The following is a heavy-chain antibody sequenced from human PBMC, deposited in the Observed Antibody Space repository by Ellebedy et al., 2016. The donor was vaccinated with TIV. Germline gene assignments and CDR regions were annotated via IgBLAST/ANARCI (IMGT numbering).Heavy chain of an antibody. Sequence: GESLKISXAASGFTFSNYAMNWVRQAPGKGLEWVAYISSQSDYINYADSVRGRFTISRDNAKKSLSLEMTNLRVEDTAVYYCGRAHSYTGGYYLDYWGQGTLVPVSS. J-gene: IGHJ4*02. CDR1: GFTFSNYA. V-gene: IGHV3-21*05. CDR3: GRAHSYTGGYYLDY. D-gene: IGHD1-14*01. CDR2: ISSQSDYI.